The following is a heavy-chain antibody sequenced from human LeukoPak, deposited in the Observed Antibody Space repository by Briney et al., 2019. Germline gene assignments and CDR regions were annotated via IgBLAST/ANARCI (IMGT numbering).Heavy chain of an antibody. CDR1: GYTFTGYY. D-gene: IGHD3-16*02. CDR3: ARASNIVLGPAPDY. J-gene: IGHJ4*02. Sequence: ASVKVSCKASGYTFTGYYMHWVRQAPGQGLEWMGWINPNSGGTNYAQKFQGWVTMTRDTSISTAYMELSRLRSDDTAVYYCARASNIVLGPAPDYWGQGTLVTVSS. CDR2: INPNSGGT. V-gene: IGHV1-2*04.